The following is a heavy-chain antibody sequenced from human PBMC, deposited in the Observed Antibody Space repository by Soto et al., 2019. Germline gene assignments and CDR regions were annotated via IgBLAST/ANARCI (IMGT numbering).Heavy chain of an antibody. D-gene: IGHD1-20*01. Sequence: QVQLVQSGAEVKKPGSSVKVSCKASGGTFSSYAINWVRQAPGQGLEWMGGIIPIFGTADYAPKFQGRVTITADESTSTAYMELSSLRSEDTAVYYCARSLTGTYYYYGMDVWGQGTTVTVSS. CDR3: ARSLTGTYYYYGMDV. CDR2: IIPIFGTA. CDR1: GGTFSSYA. J-gene: IGHJ6*02. V-gene: IGHV1-69*12.